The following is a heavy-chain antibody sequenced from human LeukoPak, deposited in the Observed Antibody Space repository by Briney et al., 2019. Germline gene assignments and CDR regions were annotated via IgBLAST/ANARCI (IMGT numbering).Heavy chain of an antibody. V-gene: IGHV3-23*01. CDR1: GFTFRSYD. CDR2: ITGNGAST. D-gene: IGHD1-26*01. Sequence: PGGSLRLSCAASGFTFRSYDINWVRQPPGKGLEWVSSITGNGASTNFADSVRGRFTISRDNSKNTAYLQMNSLRAEDTAVYYCAGSGSHVYWGQGTLVTVSS. CDR3: AGSGSHVY. J-gene: IGHJ4*02.